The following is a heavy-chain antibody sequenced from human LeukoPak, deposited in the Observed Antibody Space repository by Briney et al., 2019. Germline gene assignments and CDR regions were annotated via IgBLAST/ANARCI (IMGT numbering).Heavy chain of an antibody. D-gene: IGHD6-6*01. V-gene: IGHV4-61*01. J-gene: IGHJ4*02. CDR2: IYYSGST. Sequence: SETLSLTCTISGGSVSSGSYYWSWIRQPPGKGLEWIGYIYYSGSTNYNPSLKSRVTISVDTSKNQFSLKLSSVTAADTAVYYCARVRSIAALSDYWGQGTLVTVSS. CDR3: ARVRSIAALSDY. CDR1: GGSVSSGSYY.